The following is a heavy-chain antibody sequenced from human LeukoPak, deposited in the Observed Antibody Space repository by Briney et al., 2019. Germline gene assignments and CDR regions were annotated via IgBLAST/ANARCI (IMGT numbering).Heavy chain of an antibody. V-gene: IGHV4-59*08. Sequence: PSETLSLTCTVSGGSISSYYWSWIRQPPGKGLEWIGYIYYSGSTNYNPSLKSRVTISVDTSKNQFSLKLSSVTAADTAVYYCARQTDNYYGSGSYYTYYYYGMDVWGQGTTVTVSS. J-gene: IGHJ6*02. D-gene: IGHD3-10*01. CDR1: GGSISSYY. CDR3: ARQTDNYYGSGSYYTYYYYGMDV. CDR2: IYYSGST.